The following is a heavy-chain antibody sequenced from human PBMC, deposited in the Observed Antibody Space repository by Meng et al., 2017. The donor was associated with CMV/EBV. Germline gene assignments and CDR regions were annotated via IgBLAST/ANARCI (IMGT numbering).Heavy chain of an antibody. CDR2: ISSSSSYT. Sequence: QGQLVESGGGLVKPGGALRLSCAASGFTFSDYYMSWIRQAPGKGLEWVSYISSSSSYTNYADSVKGRFTISRDNAKNSLYLQMNSLRAEDTAVYYCARVSVVPAAMSDWYFDLWGRGTLVPSPQ. J-gene: IGHJ2*01. CDR1: GFTFSDYY. CDR3: ARVSVVPAAMSDWYFDL. V-gene: IGHV3-11*05. D-gene: IGHD2-2*01.